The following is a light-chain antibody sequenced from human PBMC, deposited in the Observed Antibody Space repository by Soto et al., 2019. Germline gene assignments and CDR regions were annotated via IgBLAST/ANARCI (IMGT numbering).Light chain of an antibody. Sequence: EIVLTQSPATLSLSPGERAILSCRASQTVSRSLLWYQQKPGQPPRLVIYDASNRATGIPARFSGSGSGTDFTLTISSLVPEDFAVYYCQQRNSWPYTFGQGTKLEI. J-gene: IGKJ2*01. CDR1: QTVSRS. CDR3: QQRNSWPYT. V-gene: IGKV3-11*01. CDR2: DAS.